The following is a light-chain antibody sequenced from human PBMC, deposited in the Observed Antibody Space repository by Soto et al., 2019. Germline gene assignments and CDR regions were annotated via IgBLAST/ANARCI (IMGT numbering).Light chain of an antibody. CDR3: QQYGSSPLLT. Sequence: EIVLTQSPGTLSLSPGERATLSCRASQSVSSSYLAWYQQKPGQAPRLLIYGASSRATGIPDRFSGSGSGTDFTLTINRLEPEDFAVYYCQQYGSSPLLTFGPGTKVDIK. CDR1: QSVSSSY. V-gene: IGKV3-20*01. CDR2: GAS. J-gene: IGKJ3*01.